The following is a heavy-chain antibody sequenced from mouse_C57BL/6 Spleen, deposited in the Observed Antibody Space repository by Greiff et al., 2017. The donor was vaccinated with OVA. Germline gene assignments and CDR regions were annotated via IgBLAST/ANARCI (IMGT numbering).Heavy chain of an antibody. CDR3: ARSRYYFDY. CDR1: GFTFPDYY. J-gene: IGHJ2*01. CDR2: IRNKANGYTT. Sequence: VQVVESGGGLVQPGGSLSLSCAASGFTFPDYYMSWVRQPPGKALEWLGFIRNKANGYTTEYSASVKGRFTISRDNSQSILYLQMNALRAEDSATYYCARSRYYFDYWGQGTTLTVSS. V-gene: IGHV7-3*01.